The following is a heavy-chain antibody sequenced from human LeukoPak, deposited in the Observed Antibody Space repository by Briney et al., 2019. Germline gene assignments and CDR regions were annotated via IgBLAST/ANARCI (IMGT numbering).Heavy chain of an antibody. CDR1: GYTFTSYG. Sequence: ASVKVSCKASGYTFTSYGISWVRQAPGQGLEWMGWISAYNGNTNYAQKLQGRVTMTTDTTTSTAYMELRSLRSDDTAVYYCARDATVLRFLEWPLLDYYYYGMDVWGQGTTVTVSS. J-gene: IGHJ6*02. D-gene: IGHD3-3*01. CDR3: ARDATVLRFLEWPLLDYYYYGMDV. V-gene: IGHV1-18*01. CDR2: ISAYNGNT.